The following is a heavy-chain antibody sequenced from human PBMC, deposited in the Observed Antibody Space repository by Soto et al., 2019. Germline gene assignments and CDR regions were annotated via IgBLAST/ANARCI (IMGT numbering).Heavy chain of an antibody. D-gene: IGHD6-19*01. CDR3: ARRSYSSGWDPIDL. CDR1: GYSFTIYW. J-gene: IGHJ4*02. V-gene: IGHV5-51*01. Sequence: RGESLKISCKGSGYSFTIYWIGWVRQMPGKGLEWMGIIYPGDSDTRYSPSFQGQVTISADKSISTAYLQWSSLKASDTAMYYCARRSYSSGWDPIDLWGQGTLVTVSS. CDR2: IYPGDSDT.